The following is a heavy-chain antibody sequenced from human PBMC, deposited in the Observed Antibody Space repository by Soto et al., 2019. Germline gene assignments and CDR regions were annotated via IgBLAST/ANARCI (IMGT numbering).Heavy chain of an antibody. CDR1: GYSFTNYW. Sequence: PGESLKISCKGSGYSFTNYWIGWVRQMPGKGLEWMGIIYPGDSDTRYSPSFQGQVTISADKSISTAYLQWSSLKASDTAMYHCARTSAAGNYYYGMDVWGQGTTVPVSS. CDR2: IYPGDSDT. D-gene: IGHD6-13*01. V-gene: IGHV5-51*01. J-gene: IGHJ6*02. CDR3: ARTSAAGNYYYGMDV.